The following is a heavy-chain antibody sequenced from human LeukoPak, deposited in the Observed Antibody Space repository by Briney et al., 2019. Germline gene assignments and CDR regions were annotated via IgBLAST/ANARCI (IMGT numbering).Heavy chain of an antibody. Sequence: SETLSLTCTVSGGSVSSGSYYWSWIRQPPGKGLEWIGYIYYSGSTNYNSALKSRVTISVDTSKNQLSLKLSSVTAADTAVYYCARVGVVGATNWFDPWGQGTLVTVSS. CDR1: GGSVSSGSYY. D-gene: IGHD1-26*01. J-gene: IGHJ5*02. V-gene: IGHV4-61*01. CDR2: IYYSGST. CDR3: ARVGVVGATNWFDP.